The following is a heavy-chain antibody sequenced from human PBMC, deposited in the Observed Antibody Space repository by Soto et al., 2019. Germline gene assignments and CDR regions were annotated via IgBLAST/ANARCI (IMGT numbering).Heavy chain of an antibody. CDR1: GFTFSSYG. CDR3: AKDFAVSGLDPDSRYV. V-gene: IGHV3-30*18. CDR2: ISYDGSNK. J-gene: IGHJ6*02. D-gene: IGHD6-13*01. Sequence: LRLSCAASGFTFSSYGMHWVRQAPGKGLEWVAVISYDGSNKYYADSVKGRFTISRDNSKNTLYLQMNSLRAEDTVVYYCAKDFAVSGLDPDSRYVCSQGTTVTVSS.